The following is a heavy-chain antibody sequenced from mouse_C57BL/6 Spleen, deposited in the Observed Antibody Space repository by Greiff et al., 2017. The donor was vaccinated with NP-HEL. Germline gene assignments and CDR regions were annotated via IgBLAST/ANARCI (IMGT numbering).Heavy chain of an antibody. J-gene: IGHJ2*01. D-gene: IGHD1-1*01. CDR2: IYPSDSET. CDR1: GYTFTSYW. V-gene: IGHV1-61*01. CDR3: ARRGYGSSSY. Sequence: QVQLQQPGAELVRPGSSVKLSCKASGYTFTSYWMDWVKQRPGQGLEWIGNIYPSDSETHYNQKFKDKATLTVDKSSSTAYMQLSSLTSEDSAVYYCARRGYGSSSYWGQGTTLTVSS.